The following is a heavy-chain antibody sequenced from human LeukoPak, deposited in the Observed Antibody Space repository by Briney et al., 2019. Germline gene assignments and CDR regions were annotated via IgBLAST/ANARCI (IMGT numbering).Heavy chain of an antibody. V-gene: IGHV4-39*01. D-gene: IGHD6-19*01. CDR2: IYYSGST. J-gene: IGHJ4*02. CDR1: GGSISSSSYY. Sequence: SETLSLTCTVSGGSISSSSYYWGWIRQPPGKGLEWIGSIYYSGSTYYNPSLKSRVTISVDTSKNQFSLKLSSVTAADTAIYYCARGGGSSGWPDYWDQGTLVTVSS. CDR3: ARGGGSSGWPDY.